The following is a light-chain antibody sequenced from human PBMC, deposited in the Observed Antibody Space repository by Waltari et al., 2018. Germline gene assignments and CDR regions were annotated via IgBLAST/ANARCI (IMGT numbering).Light chain of an antibody. CDR2: YYD. Sequence: QSVLTQPPSVSEAPRQRVTISCSGRSSNIGRNAVNWYQQLPGKAPKLLIYYYDLLPSGVSVRFSGSKSGTSASLAISGLQSEDEAHYYCATWDDSLSGVVFGGGTKLTVL. CDR1: SSNIGRNA. V-gene: IGLV1-36*01. CDR3: ATWDDSLSGVV. J-gene: IGLJ3*02.